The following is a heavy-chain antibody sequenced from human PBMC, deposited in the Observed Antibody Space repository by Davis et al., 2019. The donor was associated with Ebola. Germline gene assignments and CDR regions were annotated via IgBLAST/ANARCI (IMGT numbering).Heavy chain of an antibody. CDR1: GFSFSSYW. D-gene: IGHD3-3*01. CDR3: AREGRVFALDY. CDR2: IKTDGSLI. Sequence: GESLKISCAASGFSFSSYWMHWVRQVPGKGLAWVARIKTDGSLIGYGDSVQGRFIISRDNAKNTVYLQMNDLRAEDTAVYYCAREGRVFALDYWGQGALVTVSS. J-gene: IGHJ4*02. V-gene: IGHV3-74*01.